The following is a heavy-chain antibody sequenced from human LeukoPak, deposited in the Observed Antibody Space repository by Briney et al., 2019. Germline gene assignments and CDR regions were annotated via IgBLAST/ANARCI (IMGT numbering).Heavy chain of an antibody. CDR2: ILYDGSNK. D-gene: IGHD3-10*01. Sequence: GRSLRLSCAASGFTFSSYAMHWVRQAPGKGLEWVAVILYDGSNKYYADSVKGRFTISRDNSKNTLYLQMNSLRAEDTAVYYCARAGMPWFGELWDFDYWGQGTLVTVSS. CDR3: ARAGMPWFGELWDFDY. CDR1: GFTFSSYA. J-gene: IGHJ4*02. V-gene: IGHV3-30-3*01.